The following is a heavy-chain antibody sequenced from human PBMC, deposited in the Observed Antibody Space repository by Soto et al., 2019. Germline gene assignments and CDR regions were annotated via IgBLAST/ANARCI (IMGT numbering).Heavy chain of an antibody. V-gene: IGHV3-74*01. CDR2: INSDGTTT. CDR3: ARDVSYSMDV. Sequence: GSLGLSCEVSGFTFSSHWMHWVRQAPGKGLVWVSYINSDGTTTTHADSVKGRFTISRDNAKNTLYLQMNSLRAEDTAVYYCARDVSYSMDVWGQGTTVTVSS. J-gene: IGHJ6*02. CDR1: GFTFSSHW.